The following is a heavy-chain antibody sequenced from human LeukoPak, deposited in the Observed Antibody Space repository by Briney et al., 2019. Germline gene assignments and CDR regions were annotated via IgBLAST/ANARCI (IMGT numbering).Heavy chain of an antibody. D-gene: IGHD2-2*01. V-gene: IGHV3-30-3*01. CDR2: ISYDGSNK. Sequence: GGSLRLSCAASGFTFSSYAMHWVRQAPGKGLEWVAVISYDGSNKYYADSVKGRFTISRDNSKNTLYLQMNSLRAEDTAVYYCAVEGRYCSSTSCYHDFDYWGQGTLVTVSS. CDR1: GFTFSSYA. CDR3: AVEGRYCSSTSCYHDFDY. J-gene: IGHJ4*02.